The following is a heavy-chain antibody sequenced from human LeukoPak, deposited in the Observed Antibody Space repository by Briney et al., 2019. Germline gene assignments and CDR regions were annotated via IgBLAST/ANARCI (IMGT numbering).Heavy chain of an antibody. Sequence: RGASVKVSCKASGYTFTSYGISWVRQAPGQGLEWMGWISAYNGNTNYAQKLQGRVTMTTDTSTSTAYMELRSLRSDDTAVYYCARVVTMVQGVLPPLFDYWGQGTLVTDSS. D-gene: IGHD3-10*01. V-gene: IGHV1-18*04. J-gene: IGHJ4*02. CDR3: ARVVTMVQGVLPPLFDY. CDR2: ISAYNGNT. CDR1: GYTFTSYG.